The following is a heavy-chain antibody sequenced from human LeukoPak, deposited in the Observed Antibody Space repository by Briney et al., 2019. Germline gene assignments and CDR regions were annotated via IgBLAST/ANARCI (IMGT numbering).Heavy chain of an antibody. D-gene: IGHD2-2*02. V-gene: IGHV1-18*01. J-gene: IGHJ6*03. Sequence: ASVKVSCKASGDTFTSDGISWGRQGPGQGGEWMGWISTYNGNTNYAQNIHGRVTMTTDTSPSPAYMALSSLRSDDTAVSYCARGRYCSSTSCYKVSYYYMDVWGKGTPVTVSS. CDR3: ARGRYCSSTSCYKVSYYYMDV. CDR2: ISTYNGNT. CDR1: GDTFTSDG.